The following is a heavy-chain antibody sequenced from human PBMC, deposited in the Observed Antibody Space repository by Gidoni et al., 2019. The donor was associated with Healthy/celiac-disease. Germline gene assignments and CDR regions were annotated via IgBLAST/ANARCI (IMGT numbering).Heavy chain of an antibody. V-gene: IGHV4-59*01. D-gene: IGHD6-19*01. CDR1: GGSISSSY. CDR2: IYYSGST. Sequence: QVQLQESGPGLVKPSETLSLTCTVSGGSISSSYWRWIRPPPGKGLEWIGYIYYSGSTNYNPSLKSRVTISVDTSKNQFSLKLSSVTAADTAVYYCARDRYSSGWYEDVEPAYYYYGMDVWGQGTTVTVSS. J-gene: IGHJ6*02. CDR3: ARDRYSSGWYEDVEPAYYYYGMDV.